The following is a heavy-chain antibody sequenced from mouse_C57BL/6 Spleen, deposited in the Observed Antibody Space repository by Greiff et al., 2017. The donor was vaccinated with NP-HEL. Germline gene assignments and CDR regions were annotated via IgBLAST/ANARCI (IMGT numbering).Heavy chain of an antibody. J-gene: IGHJ1*03. CDR2: INPSNGGT. CDR1: GYTFTSYW. D-gene: IGHD1-1*01. V-gene: IGHV1-53*01. CDR3: ARSDTTVVATRDFDV. Sequence: QVHVKQPGTELVKPGASVKLSCKASGYTFTSYWMHWVKQRPGQGLEWIGNINPSNGGTNYNEKFKSKATLTVDKSSSTAYMQLSSLTSEDSAVYYCARSDTTVVATRDFDVWGTGTTVTVSS.